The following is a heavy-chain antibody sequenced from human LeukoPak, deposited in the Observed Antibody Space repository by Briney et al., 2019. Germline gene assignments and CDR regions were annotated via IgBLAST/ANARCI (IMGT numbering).Heavy chain of an antibody. CDR1: GFTFSTYA. D-gene: IGHD2-2*01. Sequence: GESLRLSCADSGFTFSTYAMSWVRQAPGKGLEWVSGISGGGDSTYYADSVKGRFTISRDNSKNTVYLQMNSLRAEDTAVYYCAKDARWYCSTTTCFIFDYWGQGTLVTVSS. V-gene: IGHV3-23*01. CDR3: AKDARWYCSTTTCFIFDY. CDR2: ISGGGDST. J-gene: IGHJ4*02.